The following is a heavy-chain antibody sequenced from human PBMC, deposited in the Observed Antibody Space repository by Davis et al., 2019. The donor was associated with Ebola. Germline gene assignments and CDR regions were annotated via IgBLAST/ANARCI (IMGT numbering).Heavy chain of an antibody. V-gene: IGHV4-39*07. CDR1: GGSISSSSYY. J-gene: IGHJ4*02. CDR2: IYYSGST. CDR3: ARDSGGFDY. D-gene: IGHD1-14*01. Sequence: SETLSLTCTVSGGSISSSSYYWGWIRQPPGKGLEWIGSIYYSGSTNYNPSLKSRVTISVDTSKNQFSLKLSSVTAADTAVYYCARDSGGFDYWGQGTLVTVSS.